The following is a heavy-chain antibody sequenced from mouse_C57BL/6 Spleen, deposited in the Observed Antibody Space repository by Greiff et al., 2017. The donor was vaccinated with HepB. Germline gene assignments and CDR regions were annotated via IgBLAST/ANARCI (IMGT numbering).Heavy chain of an antibody. CDR1: GYTFTSYW. CDR3: ARGGAYYSNYDFDD. D-gene: IGHD2-5*01. V-gene: IGHV1-59*01. J-gene: IGHJ2*01. Sequence: QVQLQQPGAELVRPGTSVKLSCKASGYTFTSYWMHWVKQRPGQGLEWIGVIDPSDSYTNYNQKFKGKATLTVDTSSSTAYMQLSSLTSEDSAVYDCARGGAYYSNYDFDDWGQGTTLTVSS. CDR2: IDPSDSYT.